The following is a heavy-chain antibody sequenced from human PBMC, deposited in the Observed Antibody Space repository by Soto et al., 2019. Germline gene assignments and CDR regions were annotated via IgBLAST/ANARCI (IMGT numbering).Heavy chain of an antibody. CDR1: GFTVSNNY. CDR3: AAYSHKGY. Sequence: EEQLVESGGDLVQPGGSLRLSCAASGFTVSNNYMSWVRQAPGKGLEWVSLIYNGGSTYYADSVKSRFTISRDSSKNTLYLQMNSLRAEDTAMYYCAAYSHKGYWGQGTLVTVSS. V-gene: IGHV3-66*01. CDR2: IYNGGST. D-gene: IGHD3-16*01. J-gene: IGHJ4*02.